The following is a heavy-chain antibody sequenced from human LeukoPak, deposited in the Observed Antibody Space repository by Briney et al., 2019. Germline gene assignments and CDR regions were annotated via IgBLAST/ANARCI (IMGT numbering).Heavy chain of an antibody. Sequence: PSETLSLTCTVSGGSISSSSYYWGWIRQPPGKGLEWIGSIYYSGSTYYNPSLKSRVTISVDTSKNQFSLKLSSVTAADTAVYYCARRLKTTYFDYWGQGTLVTVSP. CDR3: ARRLKTTYFDY. D-gene: IGHD1-1*01. V-gene: IGHV4-39*01. CDR1: GGSISSSSYY. J-gene: IGHJ4*02. CDR2: IYYSGST.